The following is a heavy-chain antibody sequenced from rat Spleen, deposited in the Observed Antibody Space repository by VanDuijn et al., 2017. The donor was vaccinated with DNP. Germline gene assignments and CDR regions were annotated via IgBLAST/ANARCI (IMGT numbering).Heavy chain of an antibody. CDR1: GFTFSNYW. CDR2: ITSSGGSI. V-gene: IGHV5-31*01. Sequence: EVQLVESGGGLVQPGRSLKLSCVVSGFTFSNYWMTWIRQVPGRGLEWVASITSSGGSIYYPDSVKGRFTISRDDAKNTLYLQMNSLRSEDTATYYCAARYSSSWFAYWGQGVMVTVSS. D-gene: IGHD1-2*01. CDR3: AARYSSSWFAY. J-gene: IGHJ2*01.